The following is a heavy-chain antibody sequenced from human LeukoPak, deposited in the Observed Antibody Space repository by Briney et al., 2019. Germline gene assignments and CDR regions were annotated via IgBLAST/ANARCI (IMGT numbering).Heavy chain of an antibody. J-gene: IGHJ3*02. Sequence: GGSLRLSCAASGFTFSSYSMTWVRQAPGKGLEWVSSISSSTYIYYADSVKGRFTISRDNAKKSLYLQMNSLRAEDTAVYYCARPRAYDSSGYYQDAFAIWGQGTMVTVSS. CDR2: ISSSTYI. CDR3: ARPRAYDSSGYYQDAFAI. V-gene: IGHV3-21*01. D-gene: IGHD3-22*01. CDR1: GFTFSSYS.